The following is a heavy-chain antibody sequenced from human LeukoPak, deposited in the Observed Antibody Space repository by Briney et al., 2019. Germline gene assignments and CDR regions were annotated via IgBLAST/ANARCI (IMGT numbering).Heavy chain of an antibody. J-gene: IGHJ3*02. CDR1: GYTFTSYG. D-gene: IGHD6-6*01. Sequence: GASVKVSCKASGYTFTSYGISWVRQAPGQGLEWMGWISAYNGNTNYAQKLQGRVTMTTDTSTSTAYMELSSLRSEDTAVYYCARAPRGDSSSSFAFDIWGQGTMVTVSS. V-gene: IGHV1-18*01. CDR2: ISAYNGNT. CDR3: ARAPRGDSSSSFAFDI.